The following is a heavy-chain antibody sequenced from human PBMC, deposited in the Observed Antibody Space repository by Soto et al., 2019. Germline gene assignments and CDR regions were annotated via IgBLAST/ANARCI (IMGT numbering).Heavy chain of an antibody. J-gene: IGHJ6*02. CDR2: ISSSSSTI. D-gene: IGHD1-7*01. CDR3: ARDIRPELRWMDV. V-gene: IGHV3-48*02. CDR1: GFTFSSYI. Sequence: GGSLRVSCAASGFTFSSYIMNWVRQSPGKGLEWVSYISSSSSTIYYADSVKGRFTISRDNAKNSLYLQMNSLRDEDTAVYYCARDIRPELRWMDVWGQGTTVTVSS.